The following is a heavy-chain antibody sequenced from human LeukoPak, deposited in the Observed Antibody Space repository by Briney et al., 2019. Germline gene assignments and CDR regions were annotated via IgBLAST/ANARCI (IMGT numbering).Heavy chain of an antibody. Sequence: GGSLRLPCAASGFTFSDYYMTWIRQAPGKGLEWVSSISSSGSTIYYADSVKGRFTISRDSAENSLYLQMNSLRAEDTAVYHCARDRTTVTIFDYWGQGTLVTVSS. V-gene: IGHV3-11*04. CDR3: ARDRTTVTIFDY. CDR2: ISSSGSTI. J-gene: IGHJ4*02. CDR1: GFTFSDYY. D-gene: IGHD4-17*01.